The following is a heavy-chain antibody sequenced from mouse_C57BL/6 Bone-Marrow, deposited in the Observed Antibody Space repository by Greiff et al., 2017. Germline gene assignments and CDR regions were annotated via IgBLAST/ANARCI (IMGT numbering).Heavy chain of an antibody. CDR3: ARGRLDGYDERGAMDY. Sequence: VQLQQSGPELVKPGASVKISCKASGYSFTDYNMNWVKQSNGKSLEWIGVINPNYGTTSYNQKFKGKATLTVDQSSSTAYMQLNSLTSEDSAIYYLARGRLDGYDERGAMDYWGQGTSVTVSS. V-gene: IGHV1-39*01. D-gene: IGHD2-2*01. CDR1: GYSFTDYN. J-gene: IGHJ4*01. CDR2: INPNYGTT.